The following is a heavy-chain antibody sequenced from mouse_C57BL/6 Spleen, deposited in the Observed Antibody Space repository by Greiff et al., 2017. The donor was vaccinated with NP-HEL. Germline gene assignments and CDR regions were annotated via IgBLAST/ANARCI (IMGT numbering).Heavy chain of an antibody. D-gene: IGHD2-5*01. CDR2: ISSGGDYI. Sequence: EVQRVESGEGLVKPGGSLKLSCAASGFTFSSYAMSWVRQTPEKRLEWVAYISSGGDYIYYADTVKGRFTLSRDNARNTLYLQMSSLKSEDTAMYYCTRDYSNDAMDYWGQGTSVTVSS. CDR3: TRDYSNDAMDY. CDR1: GFTFSSYA. J-gene: IGHJ4*01. V-gene: IGHV5-9-1*02.